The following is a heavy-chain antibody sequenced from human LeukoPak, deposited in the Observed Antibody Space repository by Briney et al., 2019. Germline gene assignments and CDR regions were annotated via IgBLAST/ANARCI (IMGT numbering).Heavy chain of an antibody. CDR2: ISGSSGTT. J-gene: IGHJ4*02. V-gene: IGHV3-23*01. Sequence: GGSLRLSCAASGFTFSSYGMNWVRQGPVMGLEWVSGISGSSGTTYYADSVKGRFTISRDNSKTTLYLQLTSLRVEDTATYYCAKDVTPGRESFDYWGQGTVVTVSS. CDR1: GFTFSSYG. D-gene: IGHD4-4*01. CDR3: AKDVTPGRESFDY.